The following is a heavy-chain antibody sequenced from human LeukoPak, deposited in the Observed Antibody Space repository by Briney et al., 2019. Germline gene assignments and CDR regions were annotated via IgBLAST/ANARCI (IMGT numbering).Heavy chain of an antibody. CDR1: GGSISSGGYS. V-gene: IGHV4-30-2*01. J-gene: IGHJ4*02. CDR2: IYHSGST. D-gene: IGHD3-10*01. CDR3: ARSSGELDFDY. Sequence: SETLSLTCAVSGGSISSGGYSWSWIRQPPGKGLEWIGYIYHSGSTYYNPSLKSRVTISVDRSKNQFSLKLSSVTAADTAVYYCARSSGELDFDYWGQGLQVAVSA.